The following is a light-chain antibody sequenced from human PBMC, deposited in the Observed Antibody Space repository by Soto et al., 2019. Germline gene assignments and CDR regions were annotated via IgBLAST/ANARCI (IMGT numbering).Light chain of an antibody. Sequence: QSVLTQPASVSGSPGQSTTISCTGTISDIGGYNFISWYQHHAANAPNLVIYDVNNRPSGISYRFSGSKSGKAASLTISGLQAEDEDDYYCASYTRTTALVFGGGTKLTVL. CDR3: ASYTRTTALV. CDR2: DVN. V-gene: IGLV2-14*03. CDR1: ISDIGGYNF. J-gene: IGLJ2*01.